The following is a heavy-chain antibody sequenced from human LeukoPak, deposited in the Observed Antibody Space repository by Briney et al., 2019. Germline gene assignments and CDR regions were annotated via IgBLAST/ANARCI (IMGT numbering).Heavy chain of an antibody. D-gene: IGHD3-10*01. V-gene: IGHV3-21*01. CDR2: ISSSSSYI. J-gene: IGHJ4*02. CDR3: ARDRSNAARGPPAY. Sequence: GGSLRLSCAASGFTFSTYAMNWVRQAPGKGLEWVSSISSSSSYIYYADSVKGRFTISRDNAKNSLYLQMNSLRAEDTAVYYCARDRSNAARGPPAYWGQGTLVTVSS. CDR1: GFTFSTYA.